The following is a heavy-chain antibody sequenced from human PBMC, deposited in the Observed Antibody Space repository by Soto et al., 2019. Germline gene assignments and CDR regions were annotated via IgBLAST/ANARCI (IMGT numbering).Heavy chain of an antibody. CDR1: GGSISSGGYY. CDR2: IYYSGST. Sequence: QVQLQESGPGLVKPSQTLSLTCTVSGGSISSGGYYWSWIRQHPGKGLEWIGYIYYSGSTYYNPSLKSLVTISVDTSKNQFSLKLSSVTAADTAVYYCAYRHKSFYYGMDVWGQGTTVTVSS. V-gene: IGHV4-31*01. CDR3: AYRHKSFYYGMDV. J-gene: IGHJ6*02.